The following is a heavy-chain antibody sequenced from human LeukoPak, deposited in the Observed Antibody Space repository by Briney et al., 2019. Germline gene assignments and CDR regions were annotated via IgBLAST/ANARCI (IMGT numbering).Heavy chain of an antibody. D-gene: IGHD2-15*01. CDR2: VNHSGGS. CDR3: ARGGACSSSSCSVLGFDS. CDR1: GGSFSGYY. V-gene: IGHV4-34*01. J-gene: IGHJ4*02. Sequence: KPSETLSLTCAVYGGSFSGYYWSWIRQPPGKGLEWIGEVNHSGGSNYNPSLGSRVTISADTSKNQFSLRLSSVTAADTAAYYCARGGACSSSSCSVLGFDSWGQGTLVTVSS.